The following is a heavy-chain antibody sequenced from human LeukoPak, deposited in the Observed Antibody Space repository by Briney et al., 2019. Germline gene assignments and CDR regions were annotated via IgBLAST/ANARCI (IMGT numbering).Heavy chain of an antibody. CDR2: ISYDGRNQ. Sequence: GTSLRLSCAASGFSFITYGMHWVRQAPLTGLEWLAAISYDGRNQNYADSVKGRFTIFRDNSQNTLYLQMNSLRAEDTALYYCVKDRTINGRSSPFESWGQGTLVTVSS. V-gene: IGHV3-30*18. D-gene: IGHD1-26*01. CDR1: GFSFITYG. CDR3: VKDRTINGRSSPFES. J-gene: IGHJ4*02.